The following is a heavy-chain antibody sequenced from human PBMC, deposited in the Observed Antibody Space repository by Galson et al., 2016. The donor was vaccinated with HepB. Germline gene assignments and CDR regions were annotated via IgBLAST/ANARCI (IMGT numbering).Heavy chain of an antibody. D-gene: IGHD6-19*01. CDR1: GFTFKSYS. CDR3: ARASVAGTWWFDS. V-gene: IGHV3-21*01. J-gene: IGHJ5*01. CDR2: ISTSSSYI. Sequence: SLRLSCAASGFTFKSYSMNWVRQAPGKGLEWVSYISTSSSYIFYADSVEGRFTISRDNAKNSLQLQMNSLRDDDTAVYYCARASVAGTWWFDSWGQGTLVTVSP.